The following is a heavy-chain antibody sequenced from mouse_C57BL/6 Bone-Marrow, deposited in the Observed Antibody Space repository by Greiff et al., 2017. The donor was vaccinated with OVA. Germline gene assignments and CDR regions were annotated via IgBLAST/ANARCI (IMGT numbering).Heavy chain of an antibody. D-gene: IGHD6-1*01. J-gene: IGHJ3*01. V-gene: IGHV14-4*01. CDR3: TPRSSAWFAY. Sequence: VQLQQSGAELVRPGASVKLSCTASGFNIKDDYMHWVKQRPEQGLEWIGWIDPENGDTEYASKFQGTATITADTSSNTAYLQLSSLTSEDTAVYYCTPRSSAWFAYWGQGTLVTVSA. CDR1: GFNIKDDY. CDR2: IDPENGDT.